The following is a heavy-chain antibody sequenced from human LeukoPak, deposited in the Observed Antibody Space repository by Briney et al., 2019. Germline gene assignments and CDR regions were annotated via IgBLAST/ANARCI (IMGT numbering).Heavy chain of an antibody. V-gene: IGHV1-3*01. CDR3: AIHSSGGSCSRSYYFDY. J-gene: IGHJ4*02. CDR1: GYTFSSHA. D-gene: IGHD2-15*01. CDR2: INAGNGDT. Sequence: GASVKVSCKASGYTFSSHAVHWVCQAPGQRLEWMGWINAGNGDTKYSQKFQDRVTITRDTSASTAYMELSSLRSEDTAVYYCAIHSSGGSCSRSYYFDYWGQGTRVTVSS.